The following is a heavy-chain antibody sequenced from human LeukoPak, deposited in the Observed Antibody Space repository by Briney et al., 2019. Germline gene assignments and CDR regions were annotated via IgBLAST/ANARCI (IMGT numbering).Heavy chain of an antibody. D-gene: IGHD5-12*01. CDR2: ISSGGGST. CDR1: GFTFSSYA. CDR3: AIYGGSGTNVFDL. V-gene: IGHV3-23*01. J-gene: IGHJ3*01. Sequence: GGSLRLSCAASGFTFSSYAMTWVRQGPGKGLEWVSDISSGGGSTYYADSVKGRFTISRDNSKNTLYLQMHSLRAEDTAVYHCAIYGGSGTNVFDLWGQGTMVTVSS.